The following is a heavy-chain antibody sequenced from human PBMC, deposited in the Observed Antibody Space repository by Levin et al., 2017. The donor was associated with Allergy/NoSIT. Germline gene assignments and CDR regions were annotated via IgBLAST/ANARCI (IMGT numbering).Heavy chain of an antibody. V-gene: IGHV3-15*01. D-gene: IGHD3-3*01. CDR1: GFTFSNTW. CDR3: TPFNYDFLDY. CDR2: IKKKTDGGTT. Sequence: GGSLRLSCAASGFTFSNTWMSWVRQAPGKGLEWVGRIKKKTDGGTTEYTTPVKGRFTISRDDSKNTLYLQMNSLKTEDTAVYYCTPFNYDFLDYWGQGTLVTVSS. J-gene: IGHJ4*02.